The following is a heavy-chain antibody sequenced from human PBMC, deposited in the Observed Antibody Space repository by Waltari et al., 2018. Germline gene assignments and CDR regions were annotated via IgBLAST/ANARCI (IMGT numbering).Heavy chain of an antibody. CDR1: GASFSGSY. CDR2: INHSGST. J-gene: IGHJ5*02. CDR3: ARADRGRDGRYATPDWGP. V-gene: IGHV4-34*01. D-gene: IGHD3-16*01. Sequence: QVQLQQWGAGQLKPSETLSLTCAVYGASFSGSYWRWLRQPPGKGLEWIGEINHSGSTNYNPSLKNRLTISLDTSKNQFSLKMRSVTAADTAVYYCARADRGRDGRYATPDWGPWGQGTLVTVSS.